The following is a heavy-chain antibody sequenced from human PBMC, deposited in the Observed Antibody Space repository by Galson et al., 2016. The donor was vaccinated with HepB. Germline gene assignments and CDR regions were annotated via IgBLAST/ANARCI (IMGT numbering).Heavy chain of an antibody. CDR1: GYTFTTYY. J-gene: IGHJ6*02. CDR3: ARGYCSATDCYAGLGLDV. CDR2: INPNGGST. D-gene: IGHD2-2*01. V-gene: IGHV1-46*01. Sequence: SVKVSCKALGYTFTTYYIHWIRQAPGQGLEWMGIINPNGGSTTFAQRFQGRVTMTRDTSTSTAYIDLSSLRSEDTAVYCCARGYCSATDCYAGLGLDVWGQGTTVIVS.